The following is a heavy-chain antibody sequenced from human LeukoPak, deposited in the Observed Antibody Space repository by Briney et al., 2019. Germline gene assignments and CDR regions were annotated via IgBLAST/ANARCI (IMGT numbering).Heavy chain of an antibody. CDR1: GFTFSGYG. V-gene: IGHV3-33*06. J-gene: IGHJ4*02. CDR2: IWSDGSNK. D-gene: IGHD3-3*01. CDR3: AKTLVTLSEDYFDY. Sequence: GKSLRLSCATSGFTFSGYGMHWVRQAPGKGLEWVTVIWSDGSNKYYADSVKGRFTISRDNSKNTMYLQMNSLRAEDTAVYYCAKTLVTLSEDYFDYWGQGTLVTVSS.